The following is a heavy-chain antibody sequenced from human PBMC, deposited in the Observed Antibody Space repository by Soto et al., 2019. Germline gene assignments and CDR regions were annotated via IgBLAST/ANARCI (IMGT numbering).Heavy chain of an antibody. J-gene: IGHJ3*02. Sequence: PGGSLRLSCAASGFTFSDYYMTWIRQAPGKGLEWVPYLSSTGTGIYYADSVKGRFTISRDNAKNSLYLQMSSLRAEDTAVYYCARAYSDAFDIWGQGTMVTVSS. V-gene: IGHV3-11*01. D-gene: IGHD2-21*01. CDR2: LSSTGTGI. CDR1: GFTFSDYY. CDR3: ARAYSDAFDI.